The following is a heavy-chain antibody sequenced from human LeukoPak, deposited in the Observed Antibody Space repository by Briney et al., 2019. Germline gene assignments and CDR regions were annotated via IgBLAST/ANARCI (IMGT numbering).Heavy chain of an antibody. CDR3: VPKGTEGY. J-gene: IGHJ4*02. V-gene: IGHV3-64D*06. CDR1: GFTLSSYA. CDR2: ISPNGGST. Sequence: GGFLRLSCSASGFTLSSYAMHWVRQARGKGLEYVSAISPNGGSTYYADSVKGRFSISRDNSKNTLYLQMSSLRAEDTAVYYCVPKGTEGYWGQGTLVTVSS.